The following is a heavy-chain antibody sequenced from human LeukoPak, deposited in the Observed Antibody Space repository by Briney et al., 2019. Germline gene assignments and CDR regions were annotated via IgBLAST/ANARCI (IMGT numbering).Heavy chain of an antibody. CDR2: VYHSGTS. CDR3: ARVDSNNWYDSRGYFDY. V-gene: IGHV4-59*01. CDR1: GGSINTYY. J-gene: IGHJ4*02. Sequence: SETLSLTCTVSGGSINTYYWSWIRQPPGKGLEWIASVYHSGTSNYNPSLRSRVTISVDTSKNQFSLKLSSVTAADTAVYYCARVDSNNWYDSRGYFDYWGQGTLVTVSS. D-gene: IGHD6-13*01.